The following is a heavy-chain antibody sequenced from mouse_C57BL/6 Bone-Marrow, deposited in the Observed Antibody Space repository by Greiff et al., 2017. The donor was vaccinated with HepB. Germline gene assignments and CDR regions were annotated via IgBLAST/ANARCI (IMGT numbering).Heavy chain of an antibody. D-gene: IGHD2-5*01. J-gene: IGHJ4*01. CDR1: GYTFTDYN. CDR2: INPNNGGT. CDR3: ARRPAYYRNYVDAMDY. Sequence: VQLKESGPELVKPGASVKIPCKASGYTFTDYNMDWVKQSHGKSLEWIGDINPNNGGTIYNQKFKGKATLTVDKSSSTAYMELRSLTSEDTAVYYCARRPAYYRNYVDAMDYWGQGTSDTVTS. V-gene: IGHV1-18*01.